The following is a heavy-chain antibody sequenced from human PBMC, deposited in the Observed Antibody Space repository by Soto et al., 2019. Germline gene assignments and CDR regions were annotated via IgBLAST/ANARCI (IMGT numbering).Heavy chain of an antibody. CDR2: ISYHGIDE. CDR1: GFTFSSYG. CDR3: ARDSGPNRGSYPDY. D-gene: IGHD3-16*01. V-gene: IGHV3-30*03. J-gene: IGHJ4*02. Sequence: QVQLVESGGGVVQPGRSLRLSCAASGFTFSSYGMHWVRQAPGKGLEWVAVISYHGIDEHYTDSVKGRFTIARDNSKNTVYMQLNILRPEDMGLYYCARDSGPNRGSYPDYWGQGTLVTVSS.